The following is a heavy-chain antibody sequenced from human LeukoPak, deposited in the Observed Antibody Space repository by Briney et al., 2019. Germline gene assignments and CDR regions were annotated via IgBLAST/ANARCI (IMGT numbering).Heavy chain of an antibody. CDR2: ISAYNGNT. D-gene: IGHD6-19*01. V-gene: IGHV1-18*01. J-gene: IGHJ6*03. Sequence: ASVKVSCKASGYTFTSYGISWVRQAPGQGLEWMGWISAYNGNTNYAQKLQGRVTMTTDTSTSTAYMELRSLRSDDTAVYYCAREGGVNSGWYVNVTGGYYYYYYMDVWGKGTTVTVSS. CDR1: GYTFTSYG. CDR3: AREGGVNSGWYVNVTGGYYYYYYMDV.